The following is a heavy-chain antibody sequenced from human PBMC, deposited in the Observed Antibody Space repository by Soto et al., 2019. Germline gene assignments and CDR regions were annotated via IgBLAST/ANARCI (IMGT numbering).Heavy chain of an antibody. CDR2: SGAYTNKR. CDR3: ARYTLDIDYGEDQFDY. V-gene: IGHV1-18*01. CDR1: GYSFINYG. J-gene: IGHJ4*02. D-gene: IGHD4-17*01. Sequence: QVQLVQSGAEVRKPGASVKVSCKTSGYSFINYGVSWVRQAPGQGLEWMGWSGAYTNKREYSQKFQDKVTMTTDTSTSTAYMELRSLGSDDTAMYYCARYTLDIDYGEDQFDYWGQGTLVTVSS.